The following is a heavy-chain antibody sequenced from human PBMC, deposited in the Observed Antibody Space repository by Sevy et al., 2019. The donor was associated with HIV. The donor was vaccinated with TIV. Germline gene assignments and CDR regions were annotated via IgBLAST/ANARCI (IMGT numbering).Heavy chain of an antibody. J-gene: IGHJ4*02. CDR2: IYYGGNT. V-gene: IGHV4-39*02. D-gene: IGHD6-19*01. CDR3: ATRRRSCSPFDS. CDR1: GGSVTTTGYY. Sequence: SETLSLTCIVSGGSVTTTGYYWGWVRQPPGKGLEWIGNIYYGGNTFYKPSLKSRVSISLDTSNNRFSLKLNSVTAADTAVYYCATRRRSCSPFDSWGQGTLVTVSS.